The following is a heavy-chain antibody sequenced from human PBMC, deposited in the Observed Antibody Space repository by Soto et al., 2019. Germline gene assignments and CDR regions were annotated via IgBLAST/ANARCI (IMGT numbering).Heavy chain of an antibody. Sequence: PGGSLRLSCAASGFTFSSYWMYWFRQAPGKGLVWVSRLDSGGSSTTYADSVKGRFTISRDNAKNTLYLQMNGLRAEDTALYYCARWFTYGNFDLFDDWGPGTQVTVSS. CDR3: ARWFTYGNFDLFDD. D-gene: IGHD3-10*01. V-gene: IGHV3-74*01. CDR1: GFTFSSYW. CDR2: LDSGGSST. J-gene: IGHJ4*02.